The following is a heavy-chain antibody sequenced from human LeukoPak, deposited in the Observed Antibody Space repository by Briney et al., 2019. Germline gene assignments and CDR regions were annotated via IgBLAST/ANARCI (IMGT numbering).Heavy chain of an antibody. J-gene: IGHJ4*02. CDR1: GYIFAHNG. Sequence: ASVKVSCKTSGYIFAHNGISWVRQAPGQGPEWMGWISAYNGDTNYAQNFQGRVTMTRDTSTSTVYMELRSLRSEDTAVYYCARTAGRTFDYWGQGTLVTVSS. V-gene: IGHV1-18*01. CDR2: ISAYNGDT. D-gene: IGHD6-6*01. CDR3: ARTAGRTFDY.